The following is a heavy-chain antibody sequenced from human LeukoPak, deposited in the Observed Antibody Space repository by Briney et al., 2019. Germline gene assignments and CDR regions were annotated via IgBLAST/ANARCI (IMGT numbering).Heavy chain of an antibody. J-gene: IGHJ4*02. CDR3: ASGAAIAAAGIRGDFDY. V-gene: IGHV1-69*05. CDR2: IIPIFGTA. CDR1: GGTFSSYA. Sequence: GASVKVSCKXSGGTFSSYAISWVRQAPGQGLEGMGRIIPIFGTANYAQKFQGRVTITTDESTSTAYMELSSLRSEDTAVYYCASGAAIAAAGIRGDFDYWGQGTLVTVSS. D-gene: IGHD6-13*01.